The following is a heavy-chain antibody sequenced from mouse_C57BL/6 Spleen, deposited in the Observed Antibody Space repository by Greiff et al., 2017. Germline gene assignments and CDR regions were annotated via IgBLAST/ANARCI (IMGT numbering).Heavy chain of an antibody. J-gene: IGHJ2*01. CDR1: GYTFTSYW. CDR2: IDPSDSYT. CDR3: ARYGYYCSSYFDY. D-gene: IGHD1-1*01. V-gene: IGHV1-69*01. Sequence: QVQLQQPGAELVMPGASVKLSCKASGYTFTSYWMHWVKQRPGQGLEWIGEIDPSDSYTNYNQKFKGKSTLTVDKSSSTAYMQLSSLTSEYSAVYYCARYGYYCSSYFDYWGQGTTLTVSS.